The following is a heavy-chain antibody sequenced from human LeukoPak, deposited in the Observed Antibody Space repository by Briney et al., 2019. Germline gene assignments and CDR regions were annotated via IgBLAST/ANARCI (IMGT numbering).Heavy chain of an antibody. CDR1: GYTFTGYY. CDR3: ARDGEGYGDYDVISDAFDI. D-gene: IGHD4-17*01. J-gene: IGHJ3*02. Sequence: ASVKVSCKASGYTFTGYYMHWVRQAPGQGLEWMGWINPNSGGTNYAQKFQGRVTMTRDTSISTAYMELSRLRSDDTAVYYCARDGEGYGDYDVISDAFDIWGQGTMVTVSS. V-gene: IGHV1-2*02. CDR2: INPNSGGT.